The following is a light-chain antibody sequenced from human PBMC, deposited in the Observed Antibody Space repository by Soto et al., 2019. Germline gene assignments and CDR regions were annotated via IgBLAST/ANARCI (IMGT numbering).Light chain of an antibody. J-gene: IGKJ2*03. CDR3: QQYREWPIYS. Sequence: EIVMTQSPATLSVSPGEGATLPCRASQSVGTTLAWYQQKPGQAPRLLIYGAFNRVTGIPDRFSGSGSGTEFTLTIRRLKSEDFAVYYCQQYREWPIYSCGQGNKVDIK. V-gene: IGKV3-15*01. CDR1: QSVGTT. CDR2: GAF.